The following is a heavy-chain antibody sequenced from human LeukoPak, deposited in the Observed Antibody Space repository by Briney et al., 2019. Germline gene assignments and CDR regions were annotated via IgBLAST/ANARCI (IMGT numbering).Heavy chain of an antibody. Sequence: WGSLRLSCSASGFTFRNSAMSWVRQAPGTGLEWVSSIGGHVHSTYYADSVIGRFTISRDDSKNTLYLQMNSLRADDTAIYYGAIHRTPNRYHWNYFDYWGQGTLVTVSS. CDR3: AIHRTPNRYHWNYFDY. J-gene: IGHJ4*02. CDR2: IGGHVHST. D-gene: IGHD1-20*01. CDR1: GFTFRNSA. V-gene: IGHV3-23*01.